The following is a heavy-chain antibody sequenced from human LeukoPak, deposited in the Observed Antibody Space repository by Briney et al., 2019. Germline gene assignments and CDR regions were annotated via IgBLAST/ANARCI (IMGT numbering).Heavy chain of an antibody. D-gene: IGHD2-2*01. CDR1: GYSISSGYY. J-gene: IGHJ6*03. CDR2: IYHSGST. V-gene: IGHV4-38-2*02. Sequence: SETLSLTCTVSGYSISSGYYWGWIRQPPGKGLEWIGSIYHSGSTYYNPSLKSRVTISVDTSKNQFSLKLSSVTAADTAVYYCAGTTSYYYYYMDVWGKGTTVTVSS. CDR3: AGTTSYYYYYMDV.